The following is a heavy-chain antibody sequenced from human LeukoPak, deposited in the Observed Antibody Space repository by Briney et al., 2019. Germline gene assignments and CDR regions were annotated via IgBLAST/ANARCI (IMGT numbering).Heavy chain of an antibody. V-gene: IGHV1-24*01. CDR2: FDPEDGET. Sequence: ASVKVSCKVSGYTLTELSMHWVRQAPGKGLEWMGGFDPEDGETIYAQKFQGRVTMTEDTSTDTAYMELSSLRSEDTAVYYCATAPYCSSTSCSDYWGQGTLVTVSP. J-gene: IGHJ4*02. D-gene: IGHD2-2*01. CDR3: ATAPYCSSTSCSDY. CDR1: GYTLTELS.